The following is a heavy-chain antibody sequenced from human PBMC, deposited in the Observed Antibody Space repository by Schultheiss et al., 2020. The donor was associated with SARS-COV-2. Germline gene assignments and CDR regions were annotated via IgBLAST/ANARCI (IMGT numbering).Heavy chain of an antibody. CDR3: ARAWSDSSWYVSWFDP. CDR1: GGSISSYY. D-gene: IGHD6-13*01. V-gene: IGHV4-59*01. J-gene: IGHJ5*02. CDR2: IYYSGST. Sequence: SQTLSLTCTVSGGSISSYYWSWIRQPPGKGLEWIGYIYYSGSTNYNPSLKSRVTISVDTSKNQFSLKLSSVTAADTAVYYCARAWSDSSWYVSWFDPWGQGTLVTVSS.